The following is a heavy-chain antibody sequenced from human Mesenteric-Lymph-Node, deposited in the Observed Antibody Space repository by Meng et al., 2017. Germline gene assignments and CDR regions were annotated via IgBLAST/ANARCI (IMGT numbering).Heavy chain of an antibody. Sequence: SETLSLTCAVYGGSFSGYYWSWIRQHPGKGLEWIGEINHSGSTNYNPSLKSRVTISVDTSKNQFPLKLSSVTAADPAVYYCARGGYCSGGSCYPTYYFDYWGQGTLVTVSS. CDR2: INHSGST. V-gene: IGHV4-34*01. J-gene: IGHJ4*02. CDR1: GGSFSGYY. CDR3: ARGGYCSGGSCYPTYYFDY. D-gene: IGHD2-15*01.